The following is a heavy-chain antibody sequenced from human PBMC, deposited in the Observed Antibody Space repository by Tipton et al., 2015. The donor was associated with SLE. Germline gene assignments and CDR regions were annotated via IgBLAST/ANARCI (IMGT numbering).Heavy chain of an antibody. CDR2: INHSGST. CDR3: ARGRYCSSTSCSYYFDY. V-gene: IGHV4-34*01. Sequence: TLSLTCAVYGGSFSGYYWSRIRQPPGKGLEWIGEINHSGSTNYNPSLKSRVTISIDTSKNQFSLKVSSVTAADTAVYYCARGRYCSSTSCSYYFDYWGQGTLVTVSS. CDR1: GGSFSGYY. J-gene: IGHJ4*02. D-gene: IGHD2-2*01.